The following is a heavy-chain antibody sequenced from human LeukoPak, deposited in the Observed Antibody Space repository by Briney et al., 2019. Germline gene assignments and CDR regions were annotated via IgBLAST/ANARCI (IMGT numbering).Heavy chain of an antibody. Sequence: GGSLRLSCAASGFTFSSYAMSWVRQAPGKGLEWVSGISPSGDITYYADSVKGRFTVSRDNFKNTLYLQMNSLRTEDTAVYFCAKDDAWLRYACWGPGTLVTVSS. CDR2: ISPSGDIT. CDR1: GFTFSSYA. D-gene: IGHD5-12*01. CDR3: AKDDAWLRYAC. V-gene: IGHV3-23*01. J-gene: IGHJ4*02.